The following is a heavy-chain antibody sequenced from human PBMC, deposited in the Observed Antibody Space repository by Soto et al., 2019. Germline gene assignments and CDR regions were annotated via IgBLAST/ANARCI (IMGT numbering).Heavy chain of an antibody. J-gene: IGHJ4*02. V-gene: IGHV4-4*02. D-gene: IGHD3-10*01. CDR1: GASIGSSFW. CDR2: IYHTAST. CDR3: ARFHFGTVDY. Sequence: PYETLSLTCAVSGASIGSSFWWSWVRQPPGKGLEWIGQIYHTASTVYNPSLTSRVTISVDKSNNQFSLNLDSVTAADTAVYYCARFHFGTVDYWGRGILVTVS.